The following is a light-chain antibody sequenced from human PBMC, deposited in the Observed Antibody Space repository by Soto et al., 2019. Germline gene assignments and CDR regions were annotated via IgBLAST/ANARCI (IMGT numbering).Light chain of an antibody. J-gene: IGKJ1*01. Sequence: DIQMTQSPSSLSASVGDRVTITCQASQDIRKYLNWYQQKPGKAPKLLIYAASSLQRGVPSRFIGSGSGTDFTLTISSLQPEDFPTXXXXXSYSTPRTFGQGTKVDIK. CDR1: QDIRKY. CDR3: XXSYSTPRT. CDR2: AAS. V-gene: IGKV1-39*01.